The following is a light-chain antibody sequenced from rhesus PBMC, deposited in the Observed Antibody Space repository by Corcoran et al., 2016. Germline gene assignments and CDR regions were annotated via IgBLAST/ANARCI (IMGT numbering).Light chain of an antibody. CDR3: QQYKNWNS. J-gene: IGKJ2*01. V-gene: IGKV3-24*04. Sequence: ETVVTQSPATLSLSQGERATLTCRASQSVGSKLAWYQQKPGKAPKLLSYDASSRATGSPARFSGSGSGKDFSRSISSREPEVVGVYYCQQYKNWNSFSLGTKVEFK. CDR2: DAS. CDR1: QSVGSK.